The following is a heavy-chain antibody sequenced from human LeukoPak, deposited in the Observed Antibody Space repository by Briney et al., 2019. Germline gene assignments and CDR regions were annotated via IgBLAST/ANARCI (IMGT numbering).Heavy chain of an antibody. CDR3: ARGGYGHNMDV. J-gene: IGHJ6*03. CDR2: IKNAGSDT. CDR1: GFIFSNYY. Sequence: GGSLRLSCVGSGFIFSNYYMYWVRQAPAKGLVWVSRIKNAGSDTIYADSVKGRFTISRDNAKNTLYLQMNSLRDEDTAVYYCARGGYGHNMDVWGEGTTVTVSS. V-gene: IGHV3-74*01. D-gene: IGHD3-10*01.